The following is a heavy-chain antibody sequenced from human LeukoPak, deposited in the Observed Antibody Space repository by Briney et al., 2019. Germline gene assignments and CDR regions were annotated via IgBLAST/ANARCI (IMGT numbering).Heavy chain of an antibody. CDR2: IYYSGST. J-gene: IGHJ5*02. Sequence: PSETLSLTCTVSGGSISTYYWTWIRQPPGKGLEWIGCIYYSGSTNYNPSLKSRVTISLDTSKNQFSLKLSSVTAADTAVYYCERDWGMGTVGNWFDPWGQGILVTVSS. CDR1: GGSISTYY. V-gene: IGHV4-59*01. D-gene: IGHD2-8*01. CDR3: ERDWGMGTVGNWFDP.